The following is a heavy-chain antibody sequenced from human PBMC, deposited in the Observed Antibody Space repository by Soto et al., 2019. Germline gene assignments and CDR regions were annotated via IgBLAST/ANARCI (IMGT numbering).Heavy chain of an antibody. V-gene: IGHV3-15*01. J-gene: IGHJ5*02. CDR3: FTDRFSSPVDR. D-gene: IGHD2-2*01. CDR2: IKSRSDGATT. CDR1: GFNFINAW. Sequence: GGSLRLSCAASGFNFINAWMSWVRQTPGKGLEWVGRIKSRSDGATTDYAAPVKGRFTISRDDSENTVYLQMNSLKTEDTAVYYFFTDRFSSPVDRWGRGTLVTVSS.